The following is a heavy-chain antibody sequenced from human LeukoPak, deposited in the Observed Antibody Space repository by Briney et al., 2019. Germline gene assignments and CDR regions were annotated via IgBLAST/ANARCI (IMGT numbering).Heavy chain of an antibody. D-gene: IGHD4-11*01. J-gene: IGHJ4*02. Sequence: ASVKVSCKASGYTFTGYYMHWVRQAPGQGLEWMGWINPNSGGTNYAQKFQGRVTVTRDTSISTAYMELSRLRSDDTAVYYCARTTTVSADFDYWGQGTLVTVSS. CDR1: GYTFTGYY. V-gene: IGHV1-2*02. CDR2: INPNSGGT. CDR3: ARTTTVSADFDY.